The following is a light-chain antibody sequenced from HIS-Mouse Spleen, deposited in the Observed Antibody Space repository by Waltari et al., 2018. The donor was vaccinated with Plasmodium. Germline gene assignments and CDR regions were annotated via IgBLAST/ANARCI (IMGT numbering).Light chain of an antibody. J-gene: IGKJ3*01. CDR1: QSVSSN. V-gene: IGKV3-15*01. CDR2: GAS. Sequence: EIVITQSTATLSVSPGERATLSCRASQSVSSNLAWYQQKPGQAPRLLIYGASTRATGIPARFSGSGSGTEFTLTISSLQSEDFAVYYCQQYNNWSFTFGPGTKVDIK. CDR3: QQYNNWSFT.